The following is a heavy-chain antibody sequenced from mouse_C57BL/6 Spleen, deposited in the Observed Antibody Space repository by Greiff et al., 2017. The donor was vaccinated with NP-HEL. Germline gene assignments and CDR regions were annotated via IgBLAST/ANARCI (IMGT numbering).Heavy chain of an antibody. J-gene: IGHJ4*01. CDR3: ARDYYAMDY. CDR2: INPYNGGT. V-gene: IGHV1-19*01. CDR1: GYTFTDYY. Sequence: EVQLQQSGPVLVKPGASVKMSCKASGYTFTDYYMNWVKQSHGKSLEWIGVINPYNGGTSYNQKFKGKVTLTVDKSSSTAYMELNSLTSEDSAVYYCARDYYAMDYWGQGTSVTVSS.